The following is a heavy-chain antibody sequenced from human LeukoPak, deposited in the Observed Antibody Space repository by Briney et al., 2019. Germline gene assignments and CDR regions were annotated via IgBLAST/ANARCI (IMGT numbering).Heavy chain of an antibody. CDR2: ISFDGSKK. V-gene: IGHV3-30*03. CDR1: GFTFSDYG. Sequence: GGSLRLSCVASGFTFSDYGMHWVRQAPGKGLEWVAVISFDGSKKSYVDSVRGRFTISRDNSKNTLYLQMNSLRAEDTAVYYCARSPYYYYYGMDVWGQGTTVTVSS. J-gene: IGHJ6*02. CDR3: ARSPYYYYYGMDV.